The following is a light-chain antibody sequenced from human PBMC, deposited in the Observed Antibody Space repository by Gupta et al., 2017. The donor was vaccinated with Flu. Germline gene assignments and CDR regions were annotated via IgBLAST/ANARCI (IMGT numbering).Light chain of an antibody. J-gene: IGKJ2*01. CDR2: ATS. V-gene: IGKV1-17*01. CDR3: RQHDNFPFT. Sequence: DIQMTQSPSSLPASVGDRVTITCRASQGIGDRLGWYQQKPGKAPKRLIYATSNLESGVPPRYSGSGSGTEFTLTISSLQPEDFATYYCRQHDNFPFTFGQGTKMEIK. CDR1: QGIGDR.